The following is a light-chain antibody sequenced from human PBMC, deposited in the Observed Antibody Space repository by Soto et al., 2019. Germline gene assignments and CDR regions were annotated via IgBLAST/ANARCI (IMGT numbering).Light chain of an antibody. CDR3: LHYYDCPRWT. V-gene: IGKV3-15*01. CDR1: QSVSSD. Sequence: EIVMTQSPATLSLSPGERATLSCRASQSVSSDLAWYQQVPGQAPRLLIFGASTRATGIPARFSGSGSGTAFTLTISSLLSEDFAVYYCLHYYDCPRWTFGQGTKVEIK. CDR2: GAS. J-gene: IGKJ1*01.